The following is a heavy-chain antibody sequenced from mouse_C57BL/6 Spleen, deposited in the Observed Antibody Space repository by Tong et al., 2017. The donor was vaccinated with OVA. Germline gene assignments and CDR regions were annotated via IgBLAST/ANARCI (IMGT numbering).Heavy chain of an antibody. Sequence: EVQLQESGGGLVQPKGSLKLSCAASGFTFNTYAMHWVRQAPGKGLEWVARIRSKSSNYATYYADSVKDRFTISRDDSESMLYLQMNNLKTEDTAMYYCVRQSIYYDYDEFAYWGQGTLVTVSA. CDR3: VRQSIYYDYDEFAY. D-gene: IGHD2-4*01. CDR1: GFTFNTYA. J-gene: IGHJ3*01. CDR2: IRSKSSNYAT. V-gene: IGHV10-3*01.